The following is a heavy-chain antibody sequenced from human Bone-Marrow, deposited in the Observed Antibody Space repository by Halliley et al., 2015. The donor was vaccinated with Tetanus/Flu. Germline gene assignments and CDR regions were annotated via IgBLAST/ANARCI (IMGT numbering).Heavy chain of an antibody. CDR3: ARVTIFGVVSDFDY. D-gene: IGHD3-3*01. CDR2: ISATDGNT. CDR1: GYSFTYHG. J-gene: IGHJ4*02. V-gene: IGHV1-18*04. Sequence: QVQLVQSGAEVKKPGASVKVSCKASGYSFTYHGINWARQAPGQGLEWMGWISATDGNTHYAHNVQGRVTLTTDSSTSTAYMELRSLRSDDTAVYYCARVTIFGVVSDFDYWGQGTLVAVSS.